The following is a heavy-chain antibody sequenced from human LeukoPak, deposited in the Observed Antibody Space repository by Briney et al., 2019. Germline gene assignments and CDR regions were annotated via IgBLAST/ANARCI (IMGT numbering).Heavy chain of an antibody. V-gene: IGHV4-59*01. Sequence: PSETLSLTCTVSGCSISSYYWIWIRQPPRKRLEGIGHIYYSGSTNYHPSLKNRSTISVDTSKNQFSLKLSSVPAADTAVYYCASRSSIWSGYQDTLYYFDSWGQGTLVTVSS. J-gene: IGHJ4*02. CDR1: GCSISSYY. CDR2: IYYSGST. D-gene: IGHD3-3*01. CDR3: ASRSSIWSGYQDTLYYFDS.